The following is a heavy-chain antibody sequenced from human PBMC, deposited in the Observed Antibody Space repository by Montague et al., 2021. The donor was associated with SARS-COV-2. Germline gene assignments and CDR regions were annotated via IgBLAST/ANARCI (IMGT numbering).Heavy chain of an antibody. CDR2: IYSGGDT. J-gene: IGHJ3*02. CDR1: GFTVNSNY. Sequence: SLRLSCAASGFTVNSNYMSWVRQAPGKGLEWVALIYSGGDTTYAXSVRDRFTISRDNSKNTLYLQMNSLRVEDTAVFYCARGGVGATWAFDIWGQGTMVTVSS. D-gene: IGHD1-26*01. CDR3: ARGGVGATWAFDI. V-gene: IGHV3-53*01.